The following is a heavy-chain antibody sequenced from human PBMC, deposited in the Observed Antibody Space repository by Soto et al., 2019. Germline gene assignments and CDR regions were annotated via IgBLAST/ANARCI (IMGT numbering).Heavy chain of an antibody. J-gene: IGHJ5*02. CDR1: GYSISSGYY. V-gene: IGHV4-38-2*02. CDR3: ARELAVHRFGCFDP. Sequence: SETLSLTCAVSGYSISSGYYWGWIRQPPGKGLEWIGSIYHSGSTYYNPSLKSRVTISVDTSKNQFSLKLSSVTAADTAVYYCARELAVHRFGCFDPSGQGTLVTFSS. D-gene: IGHD6-19*01. CDR2: IYHSGST.